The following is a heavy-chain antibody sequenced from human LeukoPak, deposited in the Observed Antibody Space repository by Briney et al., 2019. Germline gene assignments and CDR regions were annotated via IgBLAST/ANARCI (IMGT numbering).Heavy chain of an antibody. D-gene: IGHD3-16*01. CDR3: ARDFLHLGA. CDR2: IKTDGSNT. V-gene: IGHV3-74*01. Sequence: GGPLSLSCTAPGFPFRGSWWTWFRKLPGKGLGWASLIKTDGSNTNYADSVKGRFTISRDNAKNTLYLQMSSLRAEDTAVYYCARDFLHLGAWGQGTMVTVSS. J-gene: IGHJ3*01. CDR1: GFPFRGSW.